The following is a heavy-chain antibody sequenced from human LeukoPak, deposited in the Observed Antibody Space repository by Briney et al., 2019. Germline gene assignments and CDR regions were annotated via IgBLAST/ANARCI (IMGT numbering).Heavy chain of an antibody. V-gene: IGHV3-48*04. D-gene: IGHD2-15*01. Sequence: GGSLRLSCAASGFTFSSYSMNWVRQAPGKGLEWVSYISSSSSTIYYADSVKGRFTISRDNAKNSLYLQMNSLRAEDTAVYYCARDYSPIYYGTEITDAFDIWGQGTMVTVSS. CDR3: ARDYSPIYYGTEITDAFDI. CDR2: ISSSSSTI. CDR1: GFTFSSYS. J-gene: IGHJ3*02.